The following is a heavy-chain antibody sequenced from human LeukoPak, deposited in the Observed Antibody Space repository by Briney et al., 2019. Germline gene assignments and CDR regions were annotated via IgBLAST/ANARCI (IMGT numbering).Heavy chain of an antibody. CDR1: GGSISSYY. J-gene: IGHJ4*02. D-gene: IGHD6-19*01. CDR3: ARVSYSSGWYDY. V-gene: IGHV4-59*12. Sequence: SETLSLTCTVSGGSISSYYWSWIRQPPGKGLEWIGYIYYSGSTNYNPSLKSRVTISVDTSKNQFSLQLNSVTPEDTAVYYCARVSYSSGWYDYWGQGTLVTVSS. CDR2: IYYSGST.